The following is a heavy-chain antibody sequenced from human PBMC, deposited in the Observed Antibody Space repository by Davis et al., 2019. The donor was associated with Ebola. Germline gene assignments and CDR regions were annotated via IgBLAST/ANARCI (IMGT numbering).Heavy chain of an antibody. J-gene: IGHJ4*02. D-gene: IGHD3-10*01. CDR1: GFTFSSYS. V-gene: IGHV4-34*03. CDR3: GGGAGRAFDY. CDR2: INHSGST. Sequence: ESLKISCAASGFTFSSYSMNWVRQPPGKGLEWIGEINHSGSTNYNPSLKSRVTISVDTSNNQFSLKLSSVTAADTAVYYGGGGAGRAFDYWGQGTLVTVSS.